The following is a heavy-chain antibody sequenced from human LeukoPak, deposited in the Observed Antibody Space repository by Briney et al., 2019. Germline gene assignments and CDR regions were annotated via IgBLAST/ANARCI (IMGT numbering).Heavy chain of an antibody. CDR1: GGSISSYY. CDR2: IYYSGST. J-gene: IGHJ6*02. D-gene: IGHD6-13*01. Sequence: SETLSLTCTVSGGSISSYYWSWIRQPPGKGLEWIGYIYYSGSTNYNPSLKSRVTISVDTSKNQFSLKLSSVTAADTAVYCCARVYGSSSLDVWGQGTTVTVSS. CDR3: ARVYGSSSLDV. V-gene: IGHV4-59*01.